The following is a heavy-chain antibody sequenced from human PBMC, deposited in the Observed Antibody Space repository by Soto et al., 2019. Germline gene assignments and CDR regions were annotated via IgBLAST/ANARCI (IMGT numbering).Heavy chain of an antibody. CDR3: ARDIPPVVPPLYGMDV. J-gene: IGHJ6*02. CDR1: GYTFTSYG. Sequence: QVQLVQSGAEVKKPGASVKVSCKASGYTFTSYGISWVRQAPGQGLEWMGWISAYNGNTNYAQKLQGRVTMTTDTSTSTAYRELRSLRSDDTAVYYCARDIPPVVPPLYGMDVWGQGTTVTVSS. CDR2: ISAYNGNT. D-gene: IGHD2-2*01. V-gene: IGHV1-18*01.